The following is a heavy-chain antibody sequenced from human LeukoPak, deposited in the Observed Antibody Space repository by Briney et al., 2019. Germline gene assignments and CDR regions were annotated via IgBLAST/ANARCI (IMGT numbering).Heavy chain of an antibody. Sequence: SETLSLTCTVSGGSISSSSYYWGWIRQPPGKGLEWIGSIYYSGSTYYNPSLKSRVTISVDTSKNQFTLKLSSVTAADTAVYYCARQAWLLDYWGPGTLVTVAS. D-gene: IGHD5-12*01. CDR2: IYYSGST. V-gene: IGHV4-39*01. CDR1: GGSISSSSYY. CDR3: ARQAWLLDY. J-gene: IGHJ4*02.